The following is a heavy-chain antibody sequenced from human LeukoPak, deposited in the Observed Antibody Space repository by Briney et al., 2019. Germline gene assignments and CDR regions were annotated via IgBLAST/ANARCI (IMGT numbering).Heavy chain of an antibody. CDR3: ARGERAYFDY. CDR1: GFTFSTYA. Sequence: GGSLRLSCAASGFTFSTYAMNWVRLAPGKGLEWVSSISSSGSYIYYVDSVKGRFTISRDNAKNSLYLQMNSLTVEDTAVYYCARGERAYFDYWGQGTLVTVSS. J-gene: IGHJ4*02. CDR2: ISSSGSYI. V-gene: IGHV3-21*01.